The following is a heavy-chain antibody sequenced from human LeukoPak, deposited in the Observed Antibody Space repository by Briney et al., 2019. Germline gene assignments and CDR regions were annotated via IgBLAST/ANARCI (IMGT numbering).Heavy chain of an antibody. V-gene: IGHV3-23*01. CDR2: ISGSGIST. CDR3: ARTGIAVAGSY. D-gene: IGHD6-19*01. J-gene: IGHJ4*02. CDR1: GFTFSTNA. Sequence: GSLRLSCAASGFTFSTNAMSWVRQAPGRGLEWVSAISGSGISTYYADSVKGRFTISRDNSKDTVYLQMNSLRAEDTAVYYCARTGIAVAGSYWGQGTLVTVSS.